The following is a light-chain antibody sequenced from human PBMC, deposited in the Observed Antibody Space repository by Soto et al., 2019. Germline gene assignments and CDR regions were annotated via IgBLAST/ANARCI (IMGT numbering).Light chain of an antibody. V-gene: IGKV3D-15*01. CDR3: QQYDNWPPYT. Sequence: EIVMTQSPATLSVSPGERATLSCRASQSVSINLAWYQQKPGQAPRLLMYGASTRATGTPARFSGSGSGTEFTLTISSLQSEDFAVYYCQQYDNWPPYTFGQGTKVEIE. CDR2: GAS. CDR1: QSVSIN. J-gene: IGKJ1*01.